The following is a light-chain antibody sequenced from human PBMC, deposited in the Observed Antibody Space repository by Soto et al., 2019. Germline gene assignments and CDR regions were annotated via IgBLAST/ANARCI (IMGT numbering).Light chain of an antibody. V-gene: IGKV1-39*01. Sequence: DIQMTQSPSSLSASVGDRVTITCRASQSISSYLNRYQQKPGKAPKLLIYAASSLQSGVPSRFSGSGSGTDFTLTISSLQPEDCAPYYCQHTYISPNTFGHGTRLELK. CDR2: AAS. CDR3: QHTYISPNT. J-gene: IGKJ5*01. CDR1: QSISSY.